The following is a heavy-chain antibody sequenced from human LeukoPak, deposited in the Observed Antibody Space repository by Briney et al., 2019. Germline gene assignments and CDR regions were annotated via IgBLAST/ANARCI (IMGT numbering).Heavy chain of an antibody. J-gene: IGHJ4*02. D-gene: IGHD3-10*01. V-gene: IGHV3-30-3*01. CDR2: ISYDGSNK. CDR3: ARSGEIADDY. Sequence: GGSLRLSCAASGFTFSSYAMHWVRQAPGKGLEWVAVISYDGSNKYYADSVKGRFTISGDNSKNTVYLQMNNLRAEDTAVYYCARSGEIADDYWGQGTLVTVSS. CDR1: GFTFSSYA.